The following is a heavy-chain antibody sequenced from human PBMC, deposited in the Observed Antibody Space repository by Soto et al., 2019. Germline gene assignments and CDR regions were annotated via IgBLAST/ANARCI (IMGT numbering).Heavy chain of an antibody. V-gene: IGHV3-15*05. CDR2: IKGKAVGGTT. CDR3: TTRWGI. D-gene: IGHD7-27*01. Sequence: GGSLRLSCAASGFTFSDAWMNWVRQAPGKGLEWVGRIKGKAVGGTTDYAAPVEGRFTISRDDSKKTLYLQMNSLKTEDTAVYYCTTRWGIWGQGTMVTV. J-gene: IGHJ3*02. CDR1: GFTFSDAW.